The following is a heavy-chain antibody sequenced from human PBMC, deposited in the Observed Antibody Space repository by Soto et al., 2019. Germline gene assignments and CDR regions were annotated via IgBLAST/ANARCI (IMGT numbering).Heavy chain of an antibody. D-gene: IGHD3-3*01. CDR1: GYTFTIYG. J-gene: IGHJ6*02. CDR3: ARDNSESLRFLEWSPYYYYYYGMDV. V-gene: IGHV1-18*01. CDR2: ISAYNGNT. Sequence: ASLKVSCTASGYTFTIYGISWVRQAPGQGLEWMGWISAYNGNTNYAQKLQGRVTMTTDTSTSTAYMELRSLRSDDTAVYYCARDNSESLRFLEWSPYYYYYYGMDVWGQGTTVTVSS.